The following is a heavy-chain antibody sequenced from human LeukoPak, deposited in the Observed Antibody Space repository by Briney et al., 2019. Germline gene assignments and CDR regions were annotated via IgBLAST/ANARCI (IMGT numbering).Heavy chain of an antibody. CDR3: ARSQYCTNGVCYFGFDY. CDR1: GGTFSSYA. Sequence: AASVKVSCKASGGTFSSYAISWVRQAPGQGLEWMGGIIPIFGTANYAQKFQGRVMITTDESTSTAYMELSSLRSEDTAVYYCARSQYCTNGVCYFGFDYWGQGTLATVSS. V-gene: IGHV1-69*05. CDR2: IIPIFGTA. D-gene: IGHD2-8*01. J-gene: IGHJ4*02.